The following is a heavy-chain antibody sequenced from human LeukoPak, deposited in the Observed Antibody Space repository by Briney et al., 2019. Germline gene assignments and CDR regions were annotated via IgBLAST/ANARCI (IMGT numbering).Heavy chain of an antibody. V-gene: IGHV4-39*07. CDR1: GGSISSSSYY. D-gene: IGHD5-24*01. CDR2: IYYSGST. CDR3: ARTGVEMAEAG. J-gene: IGHJ4*02. Sequence: SETLSLTCTVSGGSISSSSYYRGWIRQPPGKGLEWIGSIYYSGSTYYNPSLKSRVTISVDTSKNQFSLKLSSVTAADTAVYYCARTGVEMAEAGWGQGTLVTVSS.